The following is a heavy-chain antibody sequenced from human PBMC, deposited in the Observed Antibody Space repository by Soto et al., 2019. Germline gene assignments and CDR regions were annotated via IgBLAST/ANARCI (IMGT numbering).Heavy chain of an antibody. CDR3: AKGGQLLVEGGGY. CDR2: ISWNSGSI. J-gene: IGHJ4*02. Sequence: EVPLVESGGGLVQPGRSLRLSCAASGFTFDDYAMHWVRQAPGKGLEWVSGISWNSGSIGYADSVKGRFTISRDNAKNSLYLQMHSLRAEDTALYYCAKGGQLLVEGGGYWGQGTLVTVSS. V-gene: IGHV3-9*01. CDR1: GFTFDDYA. D-gene: IGHD2-2*01.